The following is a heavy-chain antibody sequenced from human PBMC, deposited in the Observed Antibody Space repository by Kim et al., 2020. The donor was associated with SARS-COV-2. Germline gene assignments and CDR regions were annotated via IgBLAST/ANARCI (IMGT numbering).Heavy chain of an antibody. J-gene: IGHJ4*02. Sequence: SETLSLTCAVYGGSFSGYYWSWIRQPPGKGLEWIGEINHSGSTNYNPSLKSRVTISVDTSKNQFSLKLSSVTAADTAVYYCARGKKLTPFAYGSGSYSAYYFDYWGQGTLVTVSS. CDR2: INHSGST. D-gene: IGHD3-10*01. CDR3: ARGKKLTPFAYGSGSYSAYYFDY. V-gene: IGHV4-34*01. CDR1: GGSFSGYY.